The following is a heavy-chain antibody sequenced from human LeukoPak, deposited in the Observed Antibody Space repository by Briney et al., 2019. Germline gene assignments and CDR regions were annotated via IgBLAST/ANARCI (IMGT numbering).Heavy chain of an antibody. CDR1: GFTVSSNY. J-gene: IGHJ4*02. CDR3: ARVEPTKSDDC. CDR2: IRQDGSEK. D-gene: IGHD1-14*01. V-gene: IGHV3-7*01. Sequence: GGSLRPSCAASGFTVSSNYMSWVRQAPGKGLEWVANIRQDGSEKNYVDSVRGRFTISRDNAENSLYLQMNSLRDDDTAVYYCARVEPTKSDDCWGQGTLVTVSS.